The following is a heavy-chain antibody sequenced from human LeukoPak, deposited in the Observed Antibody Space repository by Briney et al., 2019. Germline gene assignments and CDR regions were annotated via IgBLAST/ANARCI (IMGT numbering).Heavy chain of an antibody. D-gene: IGHD3-3*01. CDR3: ARDPSFLEWLSSVSISGEFDY. CDR2: ISYDGSNK. Sequence: PGGSLRLSCAASGFTFSSYAMHWVRQAPGKGLEWVAVISYDGSNKYYADSVKGRFTISRDNSKNTLYLQMNSLRAEATAVYYCARDPSFLEWLSSVSISGEFDYWGQGTLVTVSS. CDR1: GFTFSSYA. J-gene: IGHJ4*02. V-gene: IGHV3-30-3*01.